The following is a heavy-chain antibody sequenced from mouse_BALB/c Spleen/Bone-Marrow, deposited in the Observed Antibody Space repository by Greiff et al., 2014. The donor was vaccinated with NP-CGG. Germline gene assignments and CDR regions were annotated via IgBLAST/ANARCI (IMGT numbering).Heavy chain of an antibody. CDR2: ISNGGGST. J-gene: IGHJ2*01. CDR1: GFTFSSYT. Sequence: DVMLVESGGGLVQPGGSLKLSCAASGFTFSSYTMSWVRQTPEKRLEWVAYISNGGGSTYYPDTVKGRFTISRDHAKNTLYLQMSSLKSEDTAMYYCARGGYYFDYWGQGTTLTVSS. V-gene: IGHV5-12-2*01. CDR3: ARGGYYFDY.